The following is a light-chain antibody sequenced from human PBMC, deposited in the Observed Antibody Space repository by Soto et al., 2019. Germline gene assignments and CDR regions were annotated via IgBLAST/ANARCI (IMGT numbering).Light chain of an antibody. Sequence: QSVLTQPRSVSGSPGQSVTISCTGTSSDVGGYNFVSWYQQHPAKAPKLMIYAVSKRPSGVRDLFSGSKSGNTASLTISLLQGEYEADYYCCSFAGSYTYVFGAGTKVTVL. CDR3: CSFAGSYTYV. CDR2: AVS. CDR1: SSDVGGYNF. V-gene: IGLV2-11*01. J-gene: IGLJ1*01.